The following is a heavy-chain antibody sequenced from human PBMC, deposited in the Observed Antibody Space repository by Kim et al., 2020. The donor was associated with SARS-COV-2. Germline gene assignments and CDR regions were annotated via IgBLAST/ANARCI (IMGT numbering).Heavy chain of an antibody. Sequence: LKSRVTISVDTSKNQFSLKLGSVTAADTAVYYCARDCGGDCYSGLYYYYGMDVWGQGTTVTVSS. D-gene: IGHD2-21*02. J-gene: IGHJ6*02. CDR3: ARDCGGDCYSGLYYYYGMDV. V-gene: IGHV4-31*02.